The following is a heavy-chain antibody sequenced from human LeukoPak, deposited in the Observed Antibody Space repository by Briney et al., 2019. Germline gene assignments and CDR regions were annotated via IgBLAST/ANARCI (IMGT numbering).Heavy chain of an antibody. CDR2: INKDGSVK. D-gene: IGHD5-12*01. Sequence: GGSLRLSCAASGFTFRSYWMSWVRQAPGKGLEGVANINKDGSVKYYVDSVKGRFTISRDNAKNSLYVQMNSLRDEDTAVYYCARVGYSGWNLEYWGQGTLVTVSS. J-gene: IGHJ4*02. CDR3: ARVGYSGWNLEY. V-gene: IGHV3-7*01. CDR1: GFTFRSYW.